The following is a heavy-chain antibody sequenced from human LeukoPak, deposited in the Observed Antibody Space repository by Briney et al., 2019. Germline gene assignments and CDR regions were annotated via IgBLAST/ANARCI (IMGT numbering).Heavy chain of an antibody. Sequence: TLSLTCTVSGGSISSGGYDWSWIRQPPGKGLEWIGYIYHSGSTYYNPSLKSRVTISVDRSKNQFSLKLSSVTAADTAVYYCARELGAHNWNGAGAFDYWGQGTLVTVSS. CDR1: GGSISSGGYD. CDR2: IYHSGST. V-gene: IGHV4-30-2*01. CDR3: ARELGAHNWNGAGAFDY. D-gene: IGHD1-20*01. J-gene: IGHJ4*02.